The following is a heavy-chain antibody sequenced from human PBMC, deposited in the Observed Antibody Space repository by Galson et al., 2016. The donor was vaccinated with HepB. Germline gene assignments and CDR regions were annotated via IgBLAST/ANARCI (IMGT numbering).Heavy chain of an antibody. J-gene: IGHJ4*02. Sequence: SETLSLTCAVSGASISDSNWWTWVRHVPGKGLEWIGEIYHTGTSNNNPFLSSRFTFSVDTSRNQFSLKVRSVTAADTAVYYCARGVTGTPYFDFWGQGALVTVSS. CDR1: GASISDSNW. V-gene: IGHV4-4*02. D-gene: IGHD1-14*01. CDR3: ARGVTGTPYFDF. CDR2: IYHTGTS.